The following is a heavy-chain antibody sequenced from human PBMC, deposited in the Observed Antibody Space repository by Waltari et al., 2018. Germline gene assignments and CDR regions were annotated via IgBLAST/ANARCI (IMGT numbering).Heavy chain of an antibody. J-gene: IGHJ4*02. CDR3: ARGREPRTRRPFDY. V-gene: IGHV1-8*01. D-gene: IGHD1-26*01. Sequence: QVQLVQSGAEVKKPGASVKVSCKASGYTFTSYDINWVRQATGQGLVWMGWMNPSRGNTGYAQKVQGRVTMTRDTSISTAYMEVGSLGSEDTAVYYCARGREPRTRRPFDYWGQGTLVTVAS. CDR2: MNPSRGNT. CDR1: GYTFTSYD.